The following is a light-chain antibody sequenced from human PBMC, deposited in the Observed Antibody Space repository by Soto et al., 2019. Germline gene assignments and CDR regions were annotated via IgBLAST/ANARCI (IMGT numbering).Light chain of an antibody. Sequence: GGRVTITCRARESISYYLNWYQQKPREAPKLLIYTASTLQSGVPSRFSGAGSGTDFTLTISSLQPEDFATYYCQENYSTPPGLAFGGGTKVDIK. V-gene: IGKV1-39*01. CDR2: TAS. CDR3: QENYSTPPGLA. CDR1: ESISYY. J-gene: IGKJ4*01.